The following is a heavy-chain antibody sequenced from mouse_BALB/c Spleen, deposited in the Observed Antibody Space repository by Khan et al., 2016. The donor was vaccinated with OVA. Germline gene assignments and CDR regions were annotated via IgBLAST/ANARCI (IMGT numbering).Heavy chain of an antibody. V-gene: IGHV5-6-5*01. CDR1: GFTFSNYA. CDR2: ISSGGST. Sequence: EVELVESGGGLVKPGGSLKLSCAASGFTFSNYAMSWVRQTPEQRLEWVASISSGGSTYYPNSVKGRFTISRDNARNILYLKMSSLESEDTAMYYCARDYWFAYWGQGTLVTVSA. CDR3: ARDYWFAY. J-gene: IGHJ3*01.